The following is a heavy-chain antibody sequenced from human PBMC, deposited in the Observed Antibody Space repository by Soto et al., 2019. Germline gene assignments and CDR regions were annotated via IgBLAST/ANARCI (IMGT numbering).Heavy chain of an antibody. CDR3: SRLGYYDSSGYYVVY. CDR2: IYYSGST. D-gene: IGHD3-22*01. V-gene: IGHV4-59*08. CDR1: GGSLSSFY. Sequence: SETLSLTSTVSGGSLSSFYWSWIRQPPGKGLEWIAYIYYSGSTNYNPSLKRRVIISVDTSKNQFSLKLSSVTAADTTVYYCSRLGYYDSSGYYVVYWGQGTLVTVSS. J-gene: IGHJ4*02.